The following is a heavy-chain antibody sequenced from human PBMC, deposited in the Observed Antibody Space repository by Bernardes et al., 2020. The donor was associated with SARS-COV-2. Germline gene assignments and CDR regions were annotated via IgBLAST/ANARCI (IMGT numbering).Heavy chain of an antibody. CDR2: IYYTGTT. Sequence: SETLSLTCTVSGGSIGGFFWSWIRQPPGQGLECVGYIYYTGTTNYSPSLESRAAMSLDTSKDQFSLKLTSVTAADTAVYYCARGSPVGLDLWGQGTTVTVSS. CDR1: GGSIGGFF. J-gene: IGHJ6*02. CDR3: ARGSPVGLDL. V-gene: IGHV4-59*01.